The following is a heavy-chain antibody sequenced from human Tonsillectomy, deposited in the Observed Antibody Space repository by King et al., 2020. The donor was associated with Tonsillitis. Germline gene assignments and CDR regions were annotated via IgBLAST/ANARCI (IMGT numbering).Heavy chain of an antibody. J-gene: IGHJ2*01. CDR3: ARPRVVVVAAEEAWYFDV. Sequence: VQLVQSGAEVKKPGESLKISCKGSGYTFTNYWIGWVRQMPGKGLEWMGIIYPRDSDTRYSPSFQGQVTISADKSIHTPYMQWRSLKASDTAMYYCARPRVVVVAAEEAWYFDVWGRGTLVTVSS. CDR1: GYTFTNYW. V-gene: IGHV5-51*01. CDR2: IYPRDSDT. D-gene: IGHD2-2*01.